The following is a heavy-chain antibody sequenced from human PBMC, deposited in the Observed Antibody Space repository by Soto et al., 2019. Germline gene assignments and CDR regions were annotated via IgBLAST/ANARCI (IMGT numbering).Heavy chain of an antibody. CDR3: ATDDTSGYYFQT. Sequence: GGSLRLSCAASNFTFHYAWMRWARHAPGKGLEWVGRIKATAYGGTTDYAASVKGRLVISRDDSKDMLYLQMNSLKREDTARYYCATDDTSGYYFQTWGLGTLVTVSS. J-gene: IGHJ4*02. D-gene: IGHD3-22*01. CDR1: NFTFHYAW. CDR2: IKATAYGGTT. V-gene: IGHV3-15*01.